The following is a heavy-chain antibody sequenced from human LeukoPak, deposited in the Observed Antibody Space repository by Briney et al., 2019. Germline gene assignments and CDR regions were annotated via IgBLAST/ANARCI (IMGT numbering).Heavy chain of an antibody. D-gene: IGHD3-10*01. CDR2: INHSGST. CDR3: ARDSSGSGSYYNPYGMDV. J-gene: IGHJ6*04. Sequence: SETLSLTCAVYGGSFSGYYWSWIRQPPGKGLEWIGEINHSGSTNYNPSLKSRVTISVDTSKNQFSLKLSSVTAADTAVYYCARDSSGSGSYYNPYGMDVWGKGTTVTVSS. V-gene: IGHV4-34*01. CDR1: GGSFSGYY.